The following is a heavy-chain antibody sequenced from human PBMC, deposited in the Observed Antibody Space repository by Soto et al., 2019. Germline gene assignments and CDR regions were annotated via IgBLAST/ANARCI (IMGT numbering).Heavy chain of an antibody. D-gene: IGHD4-17*01. V-gene: IGHV4-39*01. CDR1: GGSISSSSYY. J-gene: IGHJ5*01. CDR3: ARAPGDGDYEVGWFDC. Sequence: SETLSLPCTVSGGSISSSSYYWGWIRQPPGKGLERLGRIYSSGSTYYNPSLKSRVTISVDTSKNRYSQKLSSVTAAATAVYYCARAPGDGDYEVGWFDCWGHGTLVTVSS. CDR2: IYSSGST.